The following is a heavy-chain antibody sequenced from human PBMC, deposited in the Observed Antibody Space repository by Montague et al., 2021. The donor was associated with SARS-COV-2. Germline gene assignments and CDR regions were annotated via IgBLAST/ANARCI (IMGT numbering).Heavy chain of an antibody. V-gene: IGHV4-59*13. J-gene: IGHJ5*02. Sequence: SETRSLTCSVSGGSISGYYWSWIRQSPGKGLEWIGYIFHSGITDYNPSLKSRVTISVDMSKNRFSLQLNSVTAADSAVYYCARTEYNWNDWFDPWGQGTLVTVSS. CDR3: ARTEYNWNDWFDP. CDR2: IFHSGIT. D-gene: IGHD1-20*01. CDR1: GGSISGYY.